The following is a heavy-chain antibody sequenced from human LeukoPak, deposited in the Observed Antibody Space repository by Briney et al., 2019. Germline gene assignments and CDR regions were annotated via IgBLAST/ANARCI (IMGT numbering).Heavy chain of an antibody. CDR1: GGSISSYY. J-gene: IGHJ2*01. V-gene: IGHV4-4*07. Sequence: SETLSLTCTVSGGSISSYYWSWIRQPAGKGLEWIGRMYITGNTTYNPSLKSRVTMSLDTSKNHFSLKLSSVTAADTAVYYCARDSTASSPWYFDLWGRGTLVTVSS. D-gene: IGHD2-21*02. CDR2: MYITGNT. CDR3: ARDSTASSPWYFDL.